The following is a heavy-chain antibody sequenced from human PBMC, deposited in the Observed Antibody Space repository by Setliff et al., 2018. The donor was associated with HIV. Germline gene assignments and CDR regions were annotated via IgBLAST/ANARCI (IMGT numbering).Heavy chain of an antibody. V-gene: IGHV4-34*12. J-gene: IGHJ6*02. Sequence: PSETLSLTFTLYGGSLTNYYWTWIRQSPEKGLEWIGEIVDSGSTIYSPSLKSRVTISLDTSKKQFSLRLNSVTAADTGVYYCARAPSCADSWCYMYYYYYYGMDVWGLGTTVTVSS. CDR1: GGSLTNYY. CDR3: ARAPSCADSWCYMYYYYYYGMDV. D-gene: IGHD2-8*01. CDR2: IVDSGST.